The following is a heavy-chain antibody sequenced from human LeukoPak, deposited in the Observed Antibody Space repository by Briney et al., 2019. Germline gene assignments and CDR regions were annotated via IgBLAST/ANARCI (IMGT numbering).Heavy chain of an antibody. CDR2: INPSGGST. D-gene: IGHD3-10*01. Sequence: ASVKVSCKASGYTFTGYSMHWVRQAPGQGLEWMGLINPSGGSTSYAQKFQGSVTMTRDTSTSTVYMELSSLRSEDTAVYYCARVGYYGSGSYYFDYWGQGTLVTVSS. CDR3: ARVGYYGSGSYYFDY. J-gene: IGHJ4*02. V-gene: IGHV1-46*01. CDR1: GYTFTGYS.